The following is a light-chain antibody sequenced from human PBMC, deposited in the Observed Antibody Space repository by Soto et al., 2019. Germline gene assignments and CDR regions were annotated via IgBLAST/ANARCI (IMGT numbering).Light chain of an antibody. J-gene: IGLJ1*01. CDR1: SSDVGGYNY. CDR3: CSYAGSYAYV. Sequence: QSVLTQPRSVSGSPGQSVTISCTGTSSDVGGYNYVSWYQQHPGKAPKLMNYDVSKRPSGVPDRFSGSKSGNTSSQTIYGRQAEDEAHYYCCSYAGSYAYVFGTGTKLTVL. CDR2: DVS. V-gene: IGLV2-11*01.